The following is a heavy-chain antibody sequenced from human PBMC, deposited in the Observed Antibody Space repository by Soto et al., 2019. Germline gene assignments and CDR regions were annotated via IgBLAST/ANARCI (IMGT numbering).Heavy chain of an antibody. V-gene: IGHV1-69*13. CDR1: GGTFSSYA. Sequence: SVKVSCKASGGTFSSYAISWVRQAPGQGLEWMGGIIPIFGTANYAQKFQGRVTITADESTSTAYMELSSLRSEDTAVYYCAXDGMDTAMVYYYYGMDVWGQGTTVTVSS. CDR2: IIPIFGTA. D-gene: IGHD5-18*01. CDR3: AXDGMDTAMVYYYYGMDV. J-gene: IGHJ6*02.